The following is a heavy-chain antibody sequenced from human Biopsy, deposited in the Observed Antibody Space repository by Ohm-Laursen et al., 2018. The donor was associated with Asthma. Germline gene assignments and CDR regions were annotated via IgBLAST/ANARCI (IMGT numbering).Heavy chain of an antibody. Sequence: GASVKVSCKSLGGTFNTYVIGWVRQAPGQGLEWMGGINSVFGTTTYPQKFQDRVTITADDSTSTVCMELSSLRSEGTAVYYCARKAGSCISRTCYSLDFWGQGTLVTVSS. J-gene: IGHJ4*02. CDR2: INSVFGTT. V-gene: IGHV1-69*13. CDR1: GGTFNTYV. D-gene: IGHD2-2*01. CDR3: ARKAGSCISRTCYSLDF.